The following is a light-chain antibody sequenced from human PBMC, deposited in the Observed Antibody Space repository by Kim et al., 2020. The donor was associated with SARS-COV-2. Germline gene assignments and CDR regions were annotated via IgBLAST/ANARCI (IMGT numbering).Light chain of an antibody. Sequence: RVPITWRASRGFRSSFTLYQQNPGKAPYLLNYDASSLESGVPSKFSGSGSETDFTHTISSLQPEDFATYYCQQFNNYPITFGQRTRLEI. J-gene: IGKJ5*01. CDR3: QQFNNYPIT. CDR2: DAS. V-gene: IGKV1D-13*01. CDR1: RGFRSS.